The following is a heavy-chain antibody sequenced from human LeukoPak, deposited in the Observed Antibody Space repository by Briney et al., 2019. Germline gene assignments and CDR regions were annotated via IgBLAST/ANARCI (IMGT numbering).Heavy chain of an antibody. CDR3: ARPVSSSWLGAFDI. J-gene: IGHJ3*02. Sequence: SETPSLTCTVSGGSISSSSYYWGWIRQPPGKGLEWIGSVYYSGSTYYNPSLKSRVTISVDTSKNQFSLSLTSVTAADTAVYYCARPVSSSWLGAFDIWGQGTMVTVSS. D-gene: IGHD6-13*01. CDR2: VYYSGST. CDR1: GGSISSSSYY. V-gene: IGHV4-39*07.